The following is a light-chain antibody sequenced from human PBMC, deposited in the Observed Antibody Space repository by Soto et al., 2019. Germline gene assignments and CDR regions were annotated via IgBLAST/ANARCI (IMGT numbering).Light chain of an antibody. CDR1: QSISSW. J-gene: IGKJ1*01. CDR3: QQYNSYLWT. V-gene: IGKV1-5*01. CDR2: DAS. Sequence: DIQMTQSPSTLSTSVGERVTITCRASQSISSWLAWYQQKPGKAPKLLIYDASSLESGVPSRFSGSGSGTEFTLTISSLQPDDFATHYCQQYNSYLWTFGQGTKVEIK.